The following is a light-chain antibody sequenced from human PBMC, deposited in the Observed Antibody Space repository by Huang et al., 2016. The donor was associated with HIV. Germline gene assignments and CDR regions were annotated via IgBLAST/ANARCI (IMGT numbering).Light chain of an antibody. CDR1: QDIGNF. CDR3: QRYDSAPRA. V-gene: IGKV1-27*01. J-gene: IGKJ1*01. CDR2: GAS. Sequence: DIQMTQSPSSLSASPGVRVTLSCRANQDIGNFLAWYQHKPGGVPRLLIYGASTLQAGVPSRCSGRGSGTDFTLTITRFQPDDVATYYCQRYDSAPRAFGQETKVEI.